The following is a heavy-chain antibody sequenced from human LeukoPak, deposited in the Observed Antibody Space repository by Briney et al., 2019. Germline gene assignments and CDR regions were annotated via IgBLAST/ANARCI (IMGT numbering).Heavy chain of an antibody. CDR3: AKLGGKTANGDEYYGMDV. CDR2: ISRSGGST. CDR1: ELHA. Sequence: GGSLRLSYAASELHAMTWVRQGPGKGLEWVSAISRSGGSTYYADSVKGRFTISRDKSNNTLFLQMNSLRAEDTAVYYCAKLGGKTANGDEYYGMDVWGQGTTVTVSS. J-gene: IGHJ6*02. V-gene: IGHV3-23*01. D-gene: IGHD3-10*01.